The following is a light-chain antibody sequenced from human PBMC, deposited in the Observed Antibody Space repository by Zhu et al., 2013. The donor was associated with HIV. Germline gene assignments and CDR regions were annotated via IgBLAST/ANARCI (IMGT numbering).Light chain of an antibody. CDR1: QSVNDK. V-gene: IGKV3-15*01. CDR3: QEYDTWPPG. CDR2: GAS. J-gene: IGKJ2*01. Sequence: EIVMTQSPATLSVSPGDRATLSCRASQSVNDKLAWYQQKIGQAPRLLIYGASTRASGIPARFSGSGSGTEFTLTISSLQSEDFAVYHCQEYDTWPPGFGQGTKLEVK.